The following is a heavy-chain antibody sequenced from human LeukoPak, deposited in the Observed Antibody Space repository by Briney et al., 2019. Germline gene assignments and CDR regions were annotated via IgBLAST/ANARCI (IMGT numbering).Heavy chain of an antibody. J-gene: IGHJ4*02. Sequence: SETLSLTCAVSGYSISSGYYWGWIRQPPGKGLEWIGSIYHSGSTYYNPSLKSRVTISVDTSKNQFSLKLSSVTAADTAMYYCARHGTPGIAAAVNYWGQGTLVTVSS. V-gene: IGHV4-38-2*01. CDR2: IYHSGST. CDR3: ARHGTPGIAAAVNY. CDR1: GYSISSGYY. D-gene: IGHD6-13*01.